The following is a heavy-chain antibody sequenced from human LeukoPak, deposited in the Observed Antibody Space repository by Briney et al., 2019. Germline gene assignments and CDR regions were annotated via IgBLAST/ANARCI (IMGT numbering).Heavy chain of an antibody. CDR2: NSCSSSSI. Sequence: AGGSLRLSCAASGFTFSSYSMNWVRQAPGKGLEWVSYNSCSSSSIYYADSVKGRFTISRDNAKNSLYLQMNSLRAEDTAVYYCARVIGYCSGGSCYRYYGMDVWRQGTTVSVSS. CDR3: ARVIGYCSGGSCYRYYGMDV. D-gene: IGHD2-15*01. CDR1: GFTFSSYS. J-gene: IGHJ6*02. V-gene: IGHV3-48*01.